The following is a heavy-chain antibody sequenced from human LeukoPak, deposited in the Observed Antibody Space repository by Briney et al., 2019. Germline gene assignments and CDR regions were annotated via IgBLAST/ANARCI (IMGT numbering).Heavy chain of an antibody. CDR1: GYTFTSYA. J-gene: IGHJ4*02. CDR3: ARGSRSYSFDY. V-gene: IGHV1-8*01. CDR2: MNPNSGNT. D-gene: IGHD1-26*01. Sequence: ASVKVSCKASGYTFTSYAMNWVRQATGQGLEWMGWMNPNSGNTGYAQKFQGRVTITRNTSISTAYMELSSLRSEDTAVYYCARGSRSYSFDYWGQGTLVTVSS.